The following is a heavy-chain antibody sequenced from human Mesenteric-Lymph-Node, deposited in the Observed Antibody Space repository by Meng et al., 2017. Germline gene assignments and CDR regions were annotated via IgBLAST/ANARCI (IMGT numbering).Heavy chain of an antibody. CDR3: ARAGIPVAFDP. D-gene: IGHD2-2*01. CDR1: GYTFTIYG. J-gene: IGHJ5*02. CDR2: ISAYNGNT. Sequence: ASVTVSCKASGYTFTIYGISWVRQAPGQGLEWMGWISAYNGNTNYAQKLHGRVTMTTNTSTSTAYMELRSLRSDDTAVYYRARAGIPVAFDPWGQGTLVTVSS. V-gene: IGHV1-18*01.